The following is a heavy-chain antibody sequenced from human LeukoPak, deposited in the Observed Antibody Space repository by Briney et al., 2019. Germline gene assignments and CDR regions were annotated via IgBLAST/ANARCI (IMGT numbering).Heavy chain of an antibody. J-gene: IGHJ6*02. V-gene: IGHV4-59*01. D-gene: IGHD4-17*01. CDR1: GGSISSYY. CDR3: ARDLGRYGDYPPGNGMDV. CDR2: IYYSGST. Sequence: SETLSLTCTVSGGSISSYYWSWIRQPPGKGLEWIGYIYYSGSTNYNPSLKSRVAISVDTPKNQFSLKLSSVTAADTAVYYCARDLGRYGDYPPGNGMDVWGQGTTVTVSS.